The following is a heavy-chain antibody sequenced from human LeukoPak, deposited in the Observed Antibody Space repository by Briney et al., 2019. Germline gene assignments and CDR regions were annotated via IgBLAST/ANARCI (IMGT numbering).Heavy chain of an antibody. CDR1: GFPFSNYW. CDR3: AKDLGYSGYDWRYFDY. D-gene: IGHD5-12*01. Sequence: PGGSLRLSCAASGFPFSNYWMSWVRQAPGKGLEWVANIKEDGSVMYYGDSLKGRFTISRDSAQNSLYLQMNSLRAEDTAVYYCAKDLGYSGYDWRYFDYWGQGTLVTVSS. J-gene: IGHJ4*02. V-gene: IGHV3-7*03. CDR2: IKEDGSVM.